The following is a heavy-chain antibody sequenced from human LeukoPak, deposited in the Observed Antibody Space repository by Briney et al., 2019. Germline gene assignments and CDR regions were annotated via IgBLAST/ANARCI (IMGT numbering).Heavy chain of an antibody. V-gene: IGHV3-30*18. CDR2: ISYDGSNK. Sequence: PGRSLRLSCAASGFIFSDYGMHWVRQAPGKGLEWVAVISYDGSNKNYADSVKGRFTISRDNSKNTLYLQMNSLRAEDTAVYYCAKIPQGGTAGTYFDSWGQGTLVTVSS. J-gene: IGHJ4*02. CDR3: AKIPQGGTAGTYFDS. CDR1: GFIFSDYG. D-gene: IGHD1-26*01.